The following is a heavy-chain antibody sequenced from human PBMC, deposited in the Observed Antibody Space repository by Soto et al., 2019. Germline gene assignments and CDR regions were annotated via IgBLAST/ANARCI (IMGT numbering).Heavy chain of an antibody. CDR1: GFTFTSSA. CDR2: IVVGSGNT. D-gene: IGHD3-22*01. Sequence: QMQLVQSGPEVKKPGTSVKVSCKASGFTFTSSAVQWVRQARGQRLEWIGWIVVGSGNTNYAQKFQERVTITRDMSTSTAYMELSSLRSEDTAVYYCAATYYYDSSGYQHAFDIWGQGTMVTVSS. J-gene: IGHJ3*02. CDR3: AATYYYDSSGYQHAFDI. V-gene: IGHV1-58*01.